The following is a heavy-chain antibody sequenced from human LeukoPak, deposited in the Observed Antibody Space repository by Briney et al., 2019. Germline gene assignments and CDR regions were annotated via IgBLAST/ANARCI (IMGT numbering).Heavy chain of an antibody. J-gene: IGHJ4*02. CDR1: GFTVSSNY. Sequence: GGSLRLSCAASGFTVSSNYMSWVRQAPGKGLEWVSVIYSGGSTYYADSVKGRFAISRDNSKNTLYLQVNSLRAEDTAVYYCARVGEGAAKDWGQGTLVTVSS. D-gene: IGHD1-26*01. CDR3: ARVGEGAAKD. V-gene: IGHV3-53*01. CDR2: IYSGGST.